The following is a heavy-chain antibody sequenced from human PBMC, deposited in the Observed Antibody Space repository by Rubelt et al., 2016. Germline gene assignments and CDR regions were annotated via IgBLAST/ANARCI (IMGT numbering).Heavy chain of an antibody. Sequence: QVQLQQWGAGLLKPSETLSLTCAVYGGSFSGYYWSWIRQPPGKGLEWMGENNQSGSTNYNPSFKSRGTISVETSKNQFSLRLSSVTAADPSVYYCARGPGEGFDYWGQGTLVTVSS. CDR1: GGSFSGYY. CDR2: NNQSGST. V-gene: IGHV4-34*01. D-gene: IGHD3-10*01. J-gene: IGHJ4*02. CDR3: ARGPGEGFDY.